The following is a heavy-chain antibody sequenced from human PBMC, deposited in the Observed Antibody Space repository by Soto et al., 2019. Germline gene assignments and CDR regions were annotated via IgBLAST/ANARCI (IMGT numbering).Heavy chain of an antibody. CDR1: GGSDRCGSHY. D-gene: IGHD3-16*02. Sequence: KHXDTLSLTSSVSGGSDRCGSHYWSWIRQPPGKGLEWIAYISHTGSTDYNPSLKSRVTISLNMSKNQFSLSLGSVTAADTALYYCARDLPEDLNSFDAFDIWGQGTVVTVSS. CDR3: ARDLPEDLNSFDAFDI. CDR2: ISHTGST. V-gene: IGHV4-61*01. J-gene: IGHJ3*02.